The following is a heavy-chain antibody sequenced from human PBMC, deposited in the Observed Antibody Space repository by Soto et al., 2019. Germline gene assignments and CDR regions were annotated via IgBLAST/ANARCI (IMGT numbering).Heavy chain of an antibody. V-gene: IGHV4-4*02. CDR1: GGSISSTNL. Sequence: SETLYLTCSVSGGSISSTNLWTLFRRPPGKGLEWIGEIYHSGITNYNPSLKSRVIISVDKSKNHFSLRLTSVTAADTAVYYCARDGRYSETYYHAFDFWGQGTMVTVSS. D-gene: IGHD1-26*01. CDR2: IYHSGIT. J-gene: IGHJ3*01. CDR3: ARDGRYSETYYHAFDF.